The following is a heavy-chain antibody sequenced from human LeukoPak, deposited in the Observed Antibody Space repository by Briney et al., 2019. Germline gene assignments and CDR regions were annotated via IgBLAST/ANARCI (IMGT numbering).Heavy chain of an antibody. V-gene: IGHV3-30*18. J-gene: IGHJ4*02. D-gene: IGHD5-18*01. CDR3: AKDRRGYSYGSDY. CDR2: ISYDGSDK. Sequence: GGSLRLSCPASGFTFGSYGFHWFGQPPAKGREWVAVISYDGSDKYYADSVKGRFTISRDNSKNTLYLQMNSLRSEDTAVYYCAKDRRGYSYGSDYWGQGTLVIVSS. CDR1: GFTFGSYG.